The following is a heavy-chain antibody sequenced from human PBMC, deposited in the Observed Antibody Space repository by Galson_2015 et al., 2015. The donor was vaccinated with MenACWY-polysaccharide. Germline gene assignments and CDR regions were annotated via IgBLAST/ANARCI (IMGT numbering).Heavy chain of an antibody. CDR1: GYTFTSYD. D-gene: IGHD2-2*01. J-gene: IGHJ6*02. CDR3: ARALYCSSTSCDYYGMDV. V-gene: IGHV1-8*01. CDR2: MNPNSGNT. Sequence: QSGAEVKKPGESLKISCKASGYTFTSYDINWVRQATGQGLEWMGWMNPNSGNTGYAQKFQGRVTMTRNTSISTAYMELSSLRSEDTAVYYCARALYCSSTSCDYYGMDVWGQGTTVTVSS.